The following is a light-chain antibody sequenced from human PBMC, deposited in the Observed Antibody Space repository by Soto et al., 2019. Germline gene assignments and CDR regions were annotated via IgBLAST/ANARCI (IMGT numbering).Light chain of an antibody. CDR1: QSVSSSY. CDR3: QQRSNMPWT. CDR2: GAS. V-gene: IGKV3D-20*02. J-gene: IGKJ1*01. Sequence: EIVLTQSPGTLSLSPGERATLSCRASQSVSSSYLAWYQQKPGQAPRILIYGASSRANGIPARFSGSGSGTEFTLTISSLQSEDFAVYYCQQRSNMPWTFGQGSKVDIK.